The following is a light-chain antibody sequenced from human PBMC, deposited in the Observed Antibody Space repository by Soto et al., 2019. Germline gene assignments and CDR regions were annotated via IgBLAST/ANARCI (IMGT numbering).Light chain of an antibody. CDR1: SSDVGSYSR. CDR3: YSFTSSNTYV. V-gene: IGLV2-18*02. J-gene: IGLJ1*01. CDR2: EVS. Sequence: QSALTQPHSVSGSPGQSVTISCSGTSSDVGSYSRVSWYQQAPGTAPKVMIYEVSNRPSGVPDRFSGSKSGNTASLTISGLQPEDEADYYCYSFTSSNTYVFGTGTKVTVL.